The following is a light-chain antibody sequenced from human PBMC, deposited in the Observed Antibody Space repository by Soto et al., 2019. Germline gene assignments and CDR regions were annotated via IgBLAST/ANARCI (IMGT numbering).Light chain of an antibody. CDR3: QQLNSYPHT. CDR1: QGISSY. J-gene: IGKJ2*01. CDR2: GAS. Sequence: GDRVTITCRASQGISSYLVWYQQKAGKAPKLLIFGASTVQTGVPSKFSGSGSGTEFTLTISSLQPAHFATYYCQQLNSYPHTFGQGTKLQI. V-gene: IGKV1-9*01.